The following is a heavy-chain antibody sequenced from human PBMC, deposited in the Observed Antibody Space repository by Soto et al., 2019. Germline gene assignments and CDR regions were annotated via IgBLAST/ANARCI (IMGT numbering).Heavy chain of an antibody. Sequence: ESLKVAFEACGYTFTRNWIGYVRQMPGKGLELMGIIFPIDSPTTDGPSSPHEVTIAADTSMSTASLQWRRLKPADTAIYYCATPVGRHFNAFDVGGQGTMGTVSS. CDR2: IFPIDSPT. CDR1: GYTFTRNW. D-gene: IGHD1-26*01. CDR3: ATPVGRHFNAFDV. V-gene: IGHV5-51*01. J-gene: IGHJ3*01.